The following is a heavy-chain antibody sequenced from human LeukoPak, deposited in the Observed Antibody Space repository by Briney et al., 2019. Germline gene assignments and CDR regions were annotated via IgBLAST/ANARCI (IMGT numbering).Heavy chain of an antibody. J-gene: IGHJ4*02. Sequence: PSDTLSLTCTVSGGSISSGGYHWSWIRQHPGKGLEWIGYIYYSGSTYYNPYLKRRVTISVDTSKNQFSLKLSSVTGADTAVYYCATARSSWYPYFDYWGQGTLVTVSS. V-gene: IGHV4-31*03. CDR1: GGSISSGGYH. CDR3: ATARSSWYPYFDY. D-gene: IGHD6-13*01. CDR2: IYYSGST.